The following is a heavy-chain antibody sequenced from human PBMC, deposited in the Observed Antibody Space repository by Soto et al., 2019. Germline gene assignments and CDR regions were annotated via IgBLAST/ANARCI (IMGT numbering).Heavy chain of an antibody. D-gene: IGHD3-22*01. CDR1: GFSFSNYA. CDR2: ISYDGSEK. V-gene: IGHV3-30*18. J-gene: IGHJ5*01. Sequence: PGGSLRLSCAASGFSFSNYAMHWVRQAPGKGPEWVAVISYDGSEKYYADSVKGRFTISRDNSKNTLDLQMNSLTTEDTALYYCAKERRLYDSSGYSGYATWGRGTMVTVSS. CDR3: AKERRLYDSSGYSGYAT.